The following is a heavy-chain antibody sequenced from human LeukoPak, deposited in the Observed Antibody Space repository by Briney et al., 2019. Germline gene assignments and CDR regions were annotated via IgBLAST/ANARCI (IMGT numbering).Heavy chain of an antibody. CDR3: GKGQGLYGALDV. CDR2: ISFDGSTK. Sequence: PGTSLRLSCAASGFTVSTSVVHWVRQAPGKGLDWAALISFDGSTKYYADSVKGRFTISRDISKNTVFLQMDSLRVEDTALYYGGKGQGLYGALDVWGQGT. V-gene: IGHV3-30*18. J-gene: IGHJ3*01. CDR1: GFTVSTSV. D-gene: IGHD3-16*01.